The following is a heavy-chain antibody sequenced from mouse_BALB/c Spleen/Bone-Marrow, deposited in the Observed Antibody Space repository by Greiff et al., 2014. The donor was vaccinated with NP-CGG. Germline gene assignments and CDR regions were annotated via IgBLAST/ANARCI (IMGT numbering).Heavy chain of an antibody. V-gene: IGHV1-87*01. J-gene: IGHJ2*01. CDR3: ASQGDYGSFDY. CDR1: GYTFTSYW. Sequence: QVQLKESGAELARPGASVKLSCKASGYTFTSYWMQWVKQRPGQGLEWIGAIYPGKGDTRYTQKFKGKATLTADKSSSTAYMQLSSLASEDSAVYYCASQGDYGSFDYWGQGTTLTVSS. CDR2: IYPGKGDT. D-gene: IGHD1-1*02.